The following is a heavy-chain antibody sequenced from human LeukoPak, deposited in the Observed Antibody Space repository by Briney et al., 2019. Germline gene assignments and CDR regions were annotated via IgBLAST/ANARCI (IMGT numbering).Heavy chain of an antibody. CDR3: ARDPGGFAYDY. J-gene: IGHJ4*02. D-gene: IGHD3-10*01. CDR1: GGSISSSRYY. V-gene: IGHV4-39*07. CDR2: IYYSGST. Sequence: SETLSLTYTVSGGSISSSRYYWGWIRQPPGKGLEWIGSIYYSGSTYYSPSLKSRVIISVDTSKNQFSLKLTSVTAADTAVYYCARDPGGFAYDYWGQGTLVTVSS.